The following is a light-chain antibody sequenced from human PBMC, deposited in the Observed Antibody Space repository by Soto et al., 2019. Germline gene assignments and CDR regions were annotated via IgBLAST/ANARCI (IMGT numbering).Light chain of an antibody. CDR2: GAS. CDR1: QSVSSN. CDR3: QQYNNWPPYT. J-gene: IGKJ2*01. Sequence: EIVMTQSPATLSVSPGERATLSCRASQSVSSNLAWYQQKPGQAPRLLIYGASTRATGIPARFSGSGSGTEFTLTISSLPSEDFAVYYRQQYNNWPPYTFGQGTKLEIK. V-gene: IGKV3-15*01.